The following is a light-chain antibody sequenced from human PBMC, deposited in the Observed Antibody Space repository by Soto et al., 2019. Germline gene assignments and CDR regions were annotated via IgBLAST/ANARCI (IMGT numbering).Light chain of an antibody. CDR2: EVT. CDR3: SSYAGSNSVI. V-gene: IGLV2-8*01. CDR1: SSDVGGNNY. J-gene: IGLJ2*01. Sequence: QSALTQPPSASGSPGQSVAISCTGTSSDVGGNNYVSWYQQHPGKAPKLLVYEVTKRPAGVPDRFSGSKSGNTASLTVSGLQAEDEADYYCSSYAGSNSVIFGGGTKVTVL.